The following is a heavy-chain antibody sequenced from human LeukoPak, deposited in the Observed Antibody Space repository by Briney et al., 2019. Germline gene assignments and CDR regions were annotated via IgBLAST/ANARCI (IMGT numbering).Heavy chain of an antibody. Sequence: SETLSLTCTVSGVSISSYYWNWIRQPPGKGLEWIGYIYYSGSTNYNPSLKSRVTISVDTSKNQFSLKLSSVTAADTAVYYCARGADSSGYYSIFYFDYWGQGTLVTVSS. CDR2: IYYSGST. CDR3: ARGADSSGYYSIFYFDY. J-gene: IGHJ4*02. CDR1: GVSISSYY. V-gene: IGHV4-59*01. D-gene: IGHD3-22*01.